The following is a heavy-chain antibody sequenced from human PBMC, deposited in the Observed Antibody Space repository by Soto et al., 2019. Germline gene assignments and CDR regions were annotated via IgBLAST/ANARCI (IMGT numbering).Heavy chain of an antibody. D-gene: IGHD3-10*01. Sequence: QVQLVQSGAEVKKPGASVKVSCKASGYTFTNYGINWVRQAPGQGLEWMGWLIPYNGNTNYAPKLQGRVTMTTDTPTSTAYRELRSLRSDDTAVYYCARGVPYGSGRGGMDVWGQGTTVTVSS. CDR3: ARGVPYGSGRGGMDV. V-gene: IGHV1-18*01. J-gene: IGHJ6*02. CDR2: LIPYNGNT. CDR1: GYTFTNYG.